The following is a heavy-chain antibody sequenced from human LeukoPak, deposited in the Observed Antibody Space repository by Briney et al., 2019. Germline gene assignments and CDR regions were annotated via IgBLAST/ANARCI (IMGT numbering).Heavy chain of an antibody. J-gene: IGHJ4*02. CDR1: GFXVSSNY. V-gene: IGHV3-66*01. CDR3: AKSPKTGFLFDY. D-gene: IGHD1-1*01. Sequence: PGGSLRLSCAASGFXVSSNYISWVRQAPGKGLEWVSVIYGGVNTVYADSVQGRFTISRDNSKNTLYLQMSSLRAEDTAVYYCAKSPKTGFLFDYWGKGILVTVSS. CDR2: IYGGVNT.